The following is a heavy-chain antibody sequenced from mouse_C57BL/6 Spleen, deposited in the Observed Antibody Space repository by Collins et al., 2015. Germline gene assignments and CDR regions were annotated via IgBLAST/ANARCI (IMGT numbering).Heavy chain of an antibody. CDR1: GFTFSSYA. CDR3: ARAMITTKRRRYYAMDY. J-gene: IGHJ4*01. Sequence: EVQLVESGGGLVKPGGSLKLSCAASGFTFSSYAMSWVRQSPEKRLEWVAEISSGGSYTYYPDTVTGRFTISRDNAKNTLYLEMSSLRSEDTAMYYCARAMITTKRRRYYAMDYWGQGTSVTVSS. CDR2: ISSGGSYT. V-gene: IGHV5-9-4*01. D-gene: IGHD2-4*01.